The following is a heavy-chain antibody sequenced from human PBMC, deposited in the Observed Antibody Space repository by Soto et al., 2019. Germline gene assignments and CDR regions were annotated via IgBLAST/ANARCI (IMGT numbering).Heavy chain of an antibody. J-gene: IGHJ4*02. Sequence: SETLSLTCTVSGGSIRSSSYYWAWIRQPPGKGLEWIGNIYYSGSTYYNPSLKSRVTISVDTSKDQFSLKLSSVTAADTAVYYCARHLSNDDFWSGYQRTFDSWRQGTLVTVSS. V-gene: IGHV4-39*01. CDR2: IYYSGST. CDR3: ARHLSNDDFWSGYQRTFDS. CDR1: GGSIRSSSYY. D-gene: IGHD3-3*01.